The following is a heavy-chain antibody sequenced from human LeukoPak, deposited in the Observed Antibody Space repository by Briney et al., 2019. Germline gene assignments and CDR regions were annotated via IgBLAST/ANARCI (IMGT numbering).Heavy chain of an antibody. CDR2: IKQDGSEK. D-gene: IGHD3-22*01. CDR1: GFTFSSYW. J-gene: IGHJ4*02. V-gene: IGHV3-7*01. Sequence: GGSPRLSCAASGFTFSSYWMSWVRQAPGKGLEWVANIKQDGSEKYYVDSVKGRFTTSRDNAKNSLYLQMNSLRAEDTAVYYCARDPNEDSSGYNYVRDWGQGTLVTVSS. CDR3: ARDPNEDSSGYNYVRD.